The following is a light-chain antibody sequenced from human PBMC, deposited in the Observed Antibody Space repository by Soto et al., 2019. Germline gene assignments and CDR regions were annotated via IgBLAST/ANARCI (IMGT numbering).Light chain of an antibody. Sequence: EIVLTQSPATLSLSPGEIATLSCRASQSVSSYLAWYQQKPGQAPRLLIYDASNRATGIPARFSGSGSGTEFTLTISSLQSEDFALYYCQQYNNWPRTFGQGTKVDI. V-gene: IGKV3-15*01. J-gene: IGKJ1*01. CDR3: QQYNNWPRT. CDR1: QSVSSY. CDR2: DAS.